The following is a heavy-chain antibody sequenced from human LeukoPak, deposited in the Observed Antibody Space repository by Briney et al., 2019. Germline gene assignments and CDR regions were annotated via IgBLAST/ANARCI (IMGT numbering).Heavy chain of an antibody. CDR2: ISSSSSYI. J-gene: IGHJ6*02. CDR1: GFTFSSYS. D-gene: IGHD3-10*01. CDR3: ARRGVLWFGELFYYGMDV. Sequence: GGSLRLSCAASGFTFSSYSMNWVRQAPGKGLEWVSSISSSSSYIYYADPVKGRFTISRDNAKNTLYLQMNSLRAEDTAVYYCARRGVLWFGELFYYGMDVWGQGTTVTVSS. V-gene: IGHV3-21*04.